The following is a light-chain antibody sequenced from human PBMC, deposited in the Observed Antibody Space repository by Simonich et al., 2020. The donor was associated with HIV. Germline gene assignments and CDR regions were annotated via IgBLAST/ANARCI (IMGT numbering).Light chain of an antibody. V-gene: IGKV1-39*01. Sequence: DIQMTQSPSSLSASVGDRVTITCRTSQSISSYLNWYQHKPGKYPKLLIYAASSLQSGVPSRFSGSGSGTDFTLTISSLQPEDFATYYCQQSYSTPMYTFGQGTKLEI. CDR1: QSISSY. CDR3: QQSYSTPMYT. CDR2: AAS. J-gene: IGKJ2*01.